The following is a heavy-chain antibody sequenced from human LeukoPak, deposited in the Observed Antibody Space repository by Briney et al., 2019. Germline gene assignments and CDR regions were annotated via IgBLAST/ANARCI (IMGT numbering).Heavy chain of an antibody. D-gene: IGHD2-15*01. CDR2: ISGSGGST. V-gene: IGHV3-23*01. CDR1: GFTFSSYA. CDR3: AKDRVPYCSGGSCYSADY. Sequence: GGSLRLSCAACGFTFSSYAMSWVRQAPGKGLEWVSAISGSGGSTYYADSVKGRFTISRDNSKNTLYLQMNSLRAEDTAVYYCAKDRVPYCSGGSCYSADYWGQGTLVTVSS. J-gene: IGHJ4*02.